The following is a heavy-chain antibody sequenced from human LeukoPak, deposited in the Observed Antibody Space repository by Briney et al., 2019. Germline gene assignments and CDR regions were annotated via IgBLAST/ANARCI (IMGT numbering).Heavy chain of an antibody. CDR3: AAYSSGYYPPFDY. CDR2: ISYDGSNK. Sequence: GGSLRLSCAASGFTFSSYAMHWVRQAPGKGLEGVAVISYDGSNKYYADSVKGRFTISRDNSKNTLYLQMNSLRAEDTAVYYCAAYSSGYYPPFDYWGQGTLVTVSS. V-gene: IGHV3-30*04. J-gene: IGHJ4*02. CDR1: GFTFSSYA. D-gene: IGHD3-22*01.